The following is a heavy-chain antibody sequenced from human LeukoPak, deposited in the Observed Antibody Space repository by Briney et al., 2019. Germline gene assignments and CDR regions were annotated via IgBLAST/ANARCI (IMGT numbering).Heavy chain of an antibody. CDR2: ISSSSSYI. Sequence: GGSLRLSCAASGFTFSSYSMNWVRQAPGKGLEWVSSISSSSSYIYYADSVKGRFTISRDNAKNSLYLQMNSLRAEDTAVYYCAGDHIYDILTGYYWDYFDYWGQGTLVTVSS. CDR3: AGDHIYDILTGYYWDYFDY. V-gene: IGHV3-21*01. J-gene: IGHJ4*02. CDR1: GFTFSSYS. D-gene: IGHD3-9*01.